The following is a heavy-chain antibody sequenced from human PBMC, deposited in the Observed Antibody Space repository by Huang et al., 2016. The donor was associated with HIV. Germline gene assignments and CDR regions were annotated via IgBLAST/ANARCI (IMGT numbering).Heavy chain of an antibody. CDR3: GGSSGYWSFDY. CDR1: DYTFTSYG. V-gene: IGHV1-18*04. Sequence: QVQLVQSGGEVKKPGASVKVSGKASDYTFTSYGISWVRQAPGQGLEWIGWISTNNGDTNYAQKFQGRVTMTTDTSTSTAYMELRSLRSDDTAVYYCGGSSGYWSFDYWGQGTLVTVSS. J-gene: IGHJ4*02. D-gene: IGHD3-22*01. CDR2: ISTNNGDT.